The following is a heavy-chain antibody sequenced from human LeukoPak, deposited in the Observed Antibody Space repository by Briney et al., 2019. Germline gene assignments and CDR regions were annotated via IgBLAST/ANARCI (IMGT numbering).Heavy chain of an antibody. J-gene: IGHJ6*02. CDR3: AKDYYDFWSGYYTYYYYYGMDV. CDR2: IYSGGST. D-gene: IGHD3-3*01. V-gene: IGHV3-53*05. CDR1: GFTVSSNY. Sequence: GGSLRLSCAASGFTVSSNYMSWVRQAPGKGLEWVSVIYSGGSTYYADSVKGRFTISRDNSKNTLYLQMNSLRAEDTAVYYCAKDYYDFWSGYYTYYYYYGMDVWGQGTTVTVSS.